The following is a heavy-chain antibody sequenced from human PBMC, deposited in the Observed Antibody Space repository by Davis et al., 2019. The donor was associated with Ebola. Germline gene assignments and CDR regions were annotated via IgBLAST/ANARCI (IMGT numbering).Heavy chain of an antibody. V-gene: IGHV4-38-2*02. Sequence: PSETLSLTCAVSGSSISSGYFWGWIRQPPGKGLEWIGSVYNTGSTYYNPSLKNRVTISVDTSKNMFFLKLTSVTAADTAVYYCVREHGVIASASHNWFDPWGQGTLVTVSS. CDR1: GSSISSGYF. CDR3: VREHGVIASASHNWFDP. CDR2: VYNTGST. D-gene: IGHD6-25*01. J-gene: IGHJ5*02.